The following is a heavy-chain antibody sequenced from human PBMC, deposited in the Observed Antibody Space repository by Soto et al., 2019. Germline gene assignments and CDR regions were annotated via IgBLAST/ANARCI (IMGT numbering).Heavy chain of an antibody. CDR1: GFTFSSYG. D-gene: IGHD5-12*01. J-gene: IGHJ4*02. CDR3: ARAALYSPRWLRPTPVYYFDY. CDR2: IWYDGSNK. V-gene: IGHV3-33*01. Sequence: QVQLVESGGGVVQPGRSLRLSCAASGFTFSSYGMHWVRQAPGKGLEWVAVIWYDGSNKYYADSVKGRFTISRDNSKKTLYLQMNSLRAEDTAVYYCARAALYSPRWLRPTPVYYFDYWGQGTLVTVSS.